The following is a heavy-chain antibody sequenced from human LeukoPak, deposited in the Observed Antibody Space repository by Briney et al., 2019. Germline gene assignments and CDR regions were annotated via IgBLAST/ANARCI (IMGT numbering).Heavy chain of an antibody. Sequence: GGSLRLSCAASGFTFSSYAMSWVRQAPGKGLEWVSAISGSGGSTYYADSVKGRFTISRDNSKNTLYLQMNSLRAEDTAVYYCAKDSTYYYDSSGYYPDAFDIWGQGTMVTVSS. CDR1: GFTFSSYA. CDR3: AKDSTYYYDSSGYYPDAFDI. CDR2: ISGSGGST. D-gene: IGHD3-22*01. J-gene: IGHJ3*02. V-gene: IGHV3-23*01.